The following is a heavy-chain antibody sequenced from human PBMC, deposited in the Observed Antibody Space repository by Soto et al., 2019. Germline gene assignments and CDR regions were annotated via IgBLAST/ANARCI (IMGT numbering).Heavy chain of an antibody. CDR1: GGSISSGGYY. J-gene: IGHJ4*02. CDR2: IYYIGST. Sequence: QVQLQESGPGLVKPSQTLSLTCTVSGGSISSGGYYWSWIRQHPGKGLEWIGYIYYIGSTYYYPSLKSRVTISVDTSKHQFSLKLSSVTAADTAVYYCARVGPRNYYDSSGYYYYFDYWGQVTLVTVSS. D-gene: IGHD3-22*01. V-gene: IGHV4-31*03. CDR3: ARVGPRNYYDSSGYYYYFDY.